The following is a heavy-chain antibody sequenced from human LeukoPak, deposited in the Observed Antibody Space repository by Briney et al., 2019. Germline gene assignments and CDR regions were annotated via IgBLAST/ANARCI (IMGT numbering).Heavy chain of an antibody. CDR1: GCSIRSDY. Sequence: SETLSLTCSFSGCSIRSDYWSWIRQPPAKGLEWIGYVHHTGTTNYNPSLKSRVTMSVDTSKNGFSLRLTSVNAADTGVYYCATAGDYNDLPHWGRGTLVTVSS. D-gene: IGHD4-11*01. CDR3: ATAGDYNDLPH. J-gene: IGHJ4*02. V-gene: IGHV4-59*01. CDR2: VHHTGTT.